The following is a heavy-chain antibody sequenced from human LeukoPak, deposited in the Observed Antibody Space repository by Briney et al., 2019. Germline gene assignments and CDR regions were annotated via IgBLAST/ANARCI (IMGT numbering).Heavy chain of an antibody. D-gene: IGHD6-6*01. CDR2: INPNSGGT. V-gene: IGHV1-2*02. CDR3: ARERSIAARGRTGFDP. J-gene: IGHJ5*02. Sequence: ASVKVSCKASGYTFTGYYMHWVRQAPGQGLEWMGWINPNSGGTNYAQKFQGRVTMTRDTSISTAYMELSRPRSDDTAVYYCARERSIAARGRTGFDPWGQGTLVTVSS. CDR1: GYTFTGYY.